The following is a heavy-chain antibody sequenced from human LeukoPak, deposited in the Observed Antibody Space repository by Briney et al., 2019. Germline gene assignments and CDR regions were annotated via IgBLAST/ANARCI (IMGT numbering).Heavy chain of an antibody. CDR3: ARKMKTGDRVGTFDI. CDR1: GFTFTSYS. D-gene: IGHD1-1*01. Sequence: GGSLRLSCAASGFTFTSYSMNWVRQAPMKGLEWVASIGSDGTYIYYADSVQGRFSISRDNAKNSLYLQMNSLRAEDTAVYYCARKMKTGDRVGTFDIWGQGTMVTVSS. J-gene: IGHJ3*02. CDR2: IGSDGTYI. V-gene: IGHV3-21*01.